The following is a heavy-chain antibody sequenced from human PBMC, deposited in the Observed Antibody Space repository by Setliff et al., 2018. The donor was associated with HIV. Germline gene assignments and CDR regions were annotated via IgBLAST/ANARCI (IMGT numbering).Heavy chain of an antibody. CDR3: ARSSGWYYFDR. Sequence: GGSLRLSCAASGFTFRNHWMHWVRQAPGMGLEWVSQINSDGSTTTYTGSVKGRFTISRDNSVNTLFLQIISLRVEDTAVYYCARSSGWYYFDRWGQGTLVTVSS. CDR1: GFTFRNHW. V-gene: IGHV3-74*01. CDR2: INSDGSTT. D-gene: IGHD6-19*01. J-gene: IGHJ4*02.